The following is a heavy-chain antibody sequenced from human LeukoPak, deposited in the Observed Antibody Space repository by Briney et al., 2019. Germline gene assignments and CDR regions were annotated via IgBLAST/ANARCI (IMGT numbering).Heavy chain of an antibody. J-gene: IGHJ3*02. V-gene: IGHV3-43*02. Sequence: PGGSLRLSCAASGFTFDDYAMHWVRQAPGKGLAWVCLISGDGGSTYCADSVKGRFTISRDNSKNSLYLQMNSLRTEDTALYYCAKDISKADYYDSSGYYYVGDAFDIWGEGTMVTVSS. D-gene: IGHD3-22*01. CDR2: ISGDGGST. CDR1: GFTFDDYA. CDR3: AKDISKADYYDSSGYYYVGDAFDI.